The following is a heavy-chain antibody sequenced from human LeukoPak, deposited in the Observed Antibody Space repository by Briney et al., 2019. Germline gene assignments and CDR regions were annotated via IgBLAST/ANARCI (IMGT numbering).Heavy chain of an antibody. CDR3: ARGDPSGSYRENYYYYYMDV. V-gene: IGHV1-46*01. CDR1: GYTFTSYY. Sequence: GASVKVSCKASGYTFTSYYMHWVRQAPGQGLEWMGIINPSGGSTSYAQKFQGRVTMTRDMSTSTVYMELSSLRSEDTAVYYCARGDPSGSYRENYYYYYMDVWGKGTTVNVSS. D-gene: IGHD1-26*01. CDR2: INPSGGST. J-gene: IGHJ6*03.